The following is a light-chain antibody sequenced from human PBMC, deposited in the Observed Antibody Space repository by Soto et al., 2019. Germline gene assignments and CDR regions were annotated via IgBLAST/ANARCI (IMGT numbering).Light chain of an antibody. CDR3: HQYDSSPLT. CDR2: CAF. J-gene: IGKJ4*01. V-gene: IGKV3-20*01. CDR1: QSVSSSY. Sequence: EIVLTQSPGTLSSSPGERATLSCRASQSVSSSYSAWYQQKPGQVPRLLIYCAFNRATGIPKTFSGSGSGTEFTLTISRLEPEDFAVYYYHQYDSSPLTFGGGTKVEIK.